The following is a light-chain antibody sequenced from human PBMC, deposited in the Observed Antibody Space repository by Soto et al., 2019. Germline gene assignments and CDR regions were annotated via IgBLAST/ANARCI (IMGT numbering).Light chain of an antibody. CDR3: QQSYSTPYT. CDR1: QSISNY. J-gene: IGKJ2*01. CDR2: IAS. Sequence: GDRVTITCRASQSISNYLNWYQQKPGKAPNLLIYIASNLHSGVPSRFSGSGSGTDFTLTISSLQPEDFATYYCQQSYSTPYTLGQGTKLHI. V-gene: IGKV1-39*01.